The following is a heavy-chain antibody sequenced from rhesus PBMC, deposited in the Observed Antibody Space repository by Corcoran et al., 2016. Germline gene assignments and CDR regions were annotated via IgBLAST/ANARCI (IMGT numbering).Heavy chain of an antibody. Sequence: QVQLQESGPGVVKPSETLSLTCAVSGGSISDSYRWSWIRQPPRKGLEWIGFIYCSSTSTNYNPSLSRPLTLSENTSKKQLSLKLSSVTAADTAVYYCASGLGGGRNDAFDFWGQGLRVTVSS. CDR2: IYCSSTST. V-gene: IGHV4S10*01. D-gene: IGHD5-42*01. J-gene: IGHJ3*01. CDR3: ASGLGGGRNDAFDF. CDR1: GGSISDSYR.